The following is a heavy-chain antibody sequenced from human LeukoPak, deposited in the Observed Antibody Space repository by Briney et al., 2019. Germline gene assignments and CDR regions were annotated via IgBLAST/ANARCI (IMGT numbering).Heavy chain of an antibody. V-gene: IGHV4-39*07. D-gene: IGHD2-15*01. CDR3: ARADCSGGSCYYDY. Sequence: PSETLSLTCTVSGGSISSSSYYWGWIRQPPGKGLEWIGSIYYSGSTYYNPSLKSRVTISVDTSKNQFSLKLSSVTAADTAVYYCARADCSGGSCYYDYWGQGTLVTVSS. J-gene: IGHJ4*02. CDR1: GGSISSSSYY. CDR2: IYYSGST.